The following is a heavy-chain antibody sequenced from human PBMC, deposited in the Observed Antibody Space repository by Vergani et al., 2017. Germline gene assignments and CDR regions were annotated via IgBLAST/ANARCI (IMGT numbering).Heavy chain of an antibody. J-gene: IGHJ6*02. CDR1: GYTFTSYD. CDR2: MNPNSGNT. Sequence: QVQLVQSGAEVKKPGASVKVSCKASGYTFTSYDINWVRQATGQGLEWMGWMNPNSGNTGYAQKFQGRVTMTRNTSISTAYMELSSLRSEDTAVYYCARDLVLEGYCSGGSCYPEGSYYYYGMDVWGQGTTVTVSS. CDR3: ARDLVLEGYCSGGSCYPEGSYYYYGMDV. D-gene: IGHD2-15*01. V-gene: IGHV1-8*01.